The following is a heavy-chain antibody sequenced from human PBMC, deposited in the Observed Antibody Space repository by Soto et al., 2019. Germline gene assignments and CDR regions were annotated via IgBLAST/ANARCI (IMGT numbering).Heavy chain of an antibody. CDR1: GGSISSGDYY. Sequence: TLSLTCTVSGGSISSGDYYWSWIRQPPGKGLEWIGYIYYSGSTYYNPSLKSRVTISVDTSKNQFSLKLSSVTAADTAVYYCARSEWEGLYGGNSWAFDIWGQGTMVTVS. V-gene: IGHV4-30-4*01. CDR2: IYYSGST. CDR3: ARSEWEGLYGGNSWAFDI. J-gene: IGHJ3*02. D-gene: IGHD2-21*02.